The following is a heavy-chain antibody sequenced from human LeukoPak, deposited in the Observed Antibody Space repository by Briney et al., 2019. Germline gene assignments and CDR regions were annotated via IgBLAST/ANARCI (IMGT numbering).Heavy chain of an antibody. CDR1: GFTFSSYN. D-gene: IGHD3-22*01. CDR2: ISSYSSTI. CDR3: ARERSYYYET. Sequence: GGSLRLSCAASGFTFSSYNMNWVRQAPGKGLEWVSYISSYSSTIYYADSVKGRFTISRDNAKNSLYLQMNSPRAEDTAVYYCARERSYYYETWGQGTLVTVSS. V-gene: IGHV3-48*04. J-gene: IGHJ5*02.